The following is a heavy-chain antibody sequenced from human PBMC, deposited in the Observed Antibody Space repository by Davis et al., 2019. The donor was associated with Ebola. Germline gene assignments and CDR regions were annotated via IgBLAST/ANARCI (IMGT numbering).Heavy chain of an antibody. D-gene: IGHD3-3*01. J-gene: IGHJ4*02. V-gene: IGHV3-74*01. Sequence: GESLKISCAASGFTFSSYWMHWVRQAPGKGLVWVSRINSDGGSTSYADSVKGRFTISRDNAKNSLYLQMNSLRAEDTAVYYCARDLRFWSGFVDYWGQGTLVTVPS. CDR2: INSDGGST. CDR1: GFTFSSYW. CDR3: ARDLRFWSGFVDY.